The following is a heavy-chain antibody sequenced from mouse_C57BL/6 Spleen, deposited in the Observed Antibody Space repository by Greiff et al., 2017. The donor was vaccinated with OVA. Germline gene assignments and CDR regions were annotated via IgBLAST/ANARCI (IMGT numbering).Heavy chain of an antibody. CDR3: ARYSDGSGSFDY. D-gene: IGHD2-3*01. J-gene: IGHJ2*01. CDR1: GFTFTDYY. Sequence: VQLVESGGGLVQPGGSLSLSCAASGFTFTDYYMSWVRQPPGKALEWLGFIRNKANGYTTEYSASVKGRFTISRDNSQSILYLQMNALRAEDSATYYCARYSDGSGSFDYWGQGTTLTVSS. V-gene: IGHV7-3*01. CDR2: IRNKANGYTT.